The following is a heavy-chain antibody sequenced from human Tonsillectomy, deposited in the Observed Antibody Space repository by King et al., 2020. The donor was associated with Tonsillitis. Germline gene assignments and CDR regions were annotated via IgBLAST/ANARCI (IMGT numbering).Heavy chain of an antibody. CDR1: PLTFVNYD. CDR2: LWSERSSE. Sequence: VQLVESGGGVVQPGRSLRLSCAASPLTFVNYDINWVRQAPGKGLEWVALLWSERSSEYYADSVKGRFAISRDSSKNTLYLQMNSLRVEDTAMYYCASSLYYSTRTYWQPLGYWGQGTLVTVSS. D-gene: IGHD6-13*01. V-gene: IGHV3-33*08. CDR3: ASSLYYSTRTYWQPLGY. J-gene: IGHJ4*02.